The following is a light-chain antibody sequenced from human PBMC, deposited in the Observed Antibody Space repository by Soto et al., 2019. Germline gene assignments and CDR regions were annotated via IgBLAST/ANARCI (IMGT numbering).Light chain of an antibody. CDR1: DSVSYH. Sequence: IVMTQTPATLSVSPGERVTLSCRASDSVSYHVAWYQQKPGQTPRLVIYDASSRASGIPARFSGSRSGTEFSLTISGLQSEDFGVYYCQQYDSSLTFGGGTRVDI. CDR2: DAS. CDR3: QQYDSSLT. V-gene: IGKV3-15*01. J-gene: IGKJ4*01.